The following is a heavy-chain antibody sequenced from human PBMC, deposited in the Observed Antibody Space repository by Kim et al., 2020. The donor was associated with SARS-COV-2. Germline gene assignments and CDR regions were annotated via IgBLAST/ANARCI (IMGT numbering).Heavy chain of an antibody. D-gene: IGHD3-9*01. CDR3: AKEMRSGVYFVWLWYYYGIVV. V-gene: IGHV3-43*02. CDR1: GFTFDDYA. CDR2: ISGDGGST. J-gene: IGHJ6*02. Sequence: GGSLRLSCAASGFTFDDYAMHWVRQAPGTGLEWVSLISGDGGSTYYADSVKGRFTISRDNNKNSLFLQMNSLRTEDTALYYCAKEMRSGVYFVWLWYYYGIVVSGPGTTFTVS.